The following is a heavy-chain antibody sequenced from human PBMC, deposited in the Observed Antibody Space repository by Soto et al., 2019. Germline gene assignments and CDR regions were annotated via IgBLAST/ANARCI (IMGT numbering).Heavy chain of an antibody. J-gene: IGHJ5*02. CDR2: IIPIFGTA. CDR3: ARDRGGPNNWFDP. Sequence: SVKVSCKASGGTFSSYATSWVRQAPGQGLEWMGGIIPIFGTANYAQKFQGRVTITADESTSTAYMELSSLRSEDTAVYYCARDRGGPNNWFDPWGQGTLVTVSS. CDR1: GGTFSSYA. D-gene: IGHD2-15*01. V-gene: IGHV1-69*13.